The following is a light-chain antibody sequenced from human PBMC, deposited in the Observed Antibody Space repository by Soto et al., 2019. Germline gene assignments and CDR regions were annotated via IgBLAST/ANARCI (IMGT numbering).Light chain of an antibody. CDR1: QSVNIY. V-gene: IGKV3-20*01. Sequence: EIVLTQSPGTLSLSPGERATLSCRASQSVNIYLAWYQQKPGRAPRLLMYGASRRATGIPDRFSGSGSGTDFTLIISRLEPEDFAVYYCQQYGTPLHTFSQGTKLEIK. CDR2: GAS. J-gene: IGKJ2*01. CDR3: QQYGTPLHT.